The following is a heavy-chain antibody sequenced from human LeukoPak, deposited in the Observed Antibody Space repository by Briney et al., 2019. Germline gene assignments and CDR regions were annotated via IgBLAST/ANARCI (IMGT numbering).Heavy chain of an antibody. V-gene: IGHV4-34*01. Sequence: SETLSLTCAVYGGSFSGYYWSWIRQPPGKGLEWIGSIYYSGSTYYNPSLKSRVTISVDTSKNQFSLKVSSVTAADSAVYYCARWPRERNRITVTNYYYYMDVWGRGTTVTVSS. CDR1: GGSFSGYY. D-gene: IGHD4-11*01. J-gene: IGHJ6*03. CDR3: ARWPRERNRITVTNYYYYMDV. CDR2: IYYSGST.